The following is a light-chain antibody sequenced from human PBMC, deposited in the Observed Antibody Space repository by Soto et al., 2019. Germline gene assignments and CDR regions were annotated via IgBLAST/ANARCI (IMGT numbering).Light chain of an antibody. J-gene: IGKJ1*01. V-gene: IGKV3-20*01. CDR1: QSVSSSY. CDR2: GAS. Sequence: EIVLTQSPGTLSLSPGERATLSCRASQSVSSSYLAWYQQKPGQAPRLLIYGASSRATGIPDRFSGSGSGTDFTLTISRLELEDFAVYYCQQYGSSPQTFGQGTKVDI. CDR3: QQYGSSPQT.